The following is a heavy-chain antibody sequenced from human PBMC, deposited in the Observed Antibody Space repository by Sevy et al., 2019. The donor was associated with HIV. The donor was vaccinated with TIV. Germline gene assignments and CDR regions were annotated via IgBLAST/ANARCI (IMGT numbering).Heavy chain of an antibody. CDR3: ARFLTGQHSFDY. D-gene: IGHD2-2*01. CDR1: GGSISSGAYY. V-gene: IGHV4-31*03. CDR2: IYYSGST. J-gene: IGHJ4*02. Sequence: SETLSLTCTVSGGSISSGAYYWSWIRQHPGKGLEWIGNIYYSGSTYYNPSLKSRVTISVDTSKNQFSLKLTSVTAADTAVYYCARFLTGQHSFDYWGQGTLVTVSS.